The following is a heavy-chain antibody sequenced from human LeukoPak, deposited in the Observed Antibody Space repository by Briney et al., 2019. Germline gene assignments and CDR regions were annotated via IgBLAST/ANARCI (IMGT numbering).Heavy chain of an antibody. Sequence: GGSLRLSCAASGFTLSSYWMSWVRQAPGKGLEWVANIKQDGSEKYYVDSVKGRFTISRDNAKNSLYLQMNSLRAEDTAVYYCARGSGYDFWNWGQGTLVTVSS. CDR1: GFTLSSYW. CDR2: IKQDGSEK. CDR3: ARGSGYDFWN. D-gene: IGHD3-3*01. J-gene: IGHJ4*02. V-gene: IGHV3-7*01.